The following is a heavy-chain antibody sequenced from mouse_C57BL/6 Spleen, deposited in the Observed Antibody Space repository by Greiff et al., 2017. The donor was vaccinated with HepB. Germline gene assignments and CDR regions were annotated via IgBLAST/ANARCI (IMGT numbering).Heavy chain of an antibody. CDR2: IHPNSGST. D-gene: IGHD3-2*02. V-gene: IGHV1-64*01. CDR1: GYTFTSYW. Sequence: VQLQQPGAELVKPGASVKLSCKASGYTFTSYWMHWVKQRPGQGLEWIGMIHPNSGSTNYNEKFKSKATLTVDKSSSTAYMQLSSLTSEDSAVYYCATAAQATGFAYWGQGTLVTVSA. J-gene: IGHJ3*01. CDR3: ATAAQATGFAY.